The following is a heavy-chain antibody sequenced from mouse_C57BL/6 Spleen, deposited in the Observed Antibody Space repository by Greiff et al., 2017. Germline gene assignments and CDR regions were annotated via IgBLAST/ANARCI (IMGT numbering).Heavy chain of an antibody. D-gene: IGHD2-5*01. CDR1: GFSLTSYG. CDR2: IWSGGST. CDR3: ARSYYSNPYYFDY. Sequence: VKLMESGPGLVQPSQSLSITCTVSGFSLTSYGVHWVRQSPGKGLEWLGVIWSGGSTDYNAAFISRLSISKDNSKSQVFFKMNSLQADDTAIYYCARSYYSNPYYFDYWGQGTTLTVSS. J-gene: IGHJ2*01. V-gene: IGHV2-2*01.